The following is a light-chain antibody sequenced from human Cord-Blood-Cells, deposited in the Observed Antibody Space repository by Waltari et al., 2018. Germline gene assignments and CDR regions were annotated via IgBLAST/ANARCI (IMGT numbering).Light chain of an antibody. J-gene: IGKJ5*01. CDR3: MQALQTPIT. CDR1: QSLLHSNGYNY. Sequence: DIAMTQSPLSLPVTPGEPASISCRSSQSLLHSNGYNYLDWYLQKPGQSPQLLIYLGSNRDSGVPDRFSGSGSGTDFTLKISRVEAEDVGVYYCMQALQTPITFGQGTRLEIK. CDR2: LGS. V-gene: IGKV2-28*01.